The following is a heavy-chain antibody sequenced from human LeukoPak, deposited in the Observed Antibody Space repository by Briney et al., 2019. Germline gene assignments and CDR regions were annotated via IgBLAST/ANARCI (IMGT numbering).Heavy chain of an antibody. CDR1: GGSISSSSYY. CDR3: ARETNDYFDSSAYMDV. J-gene: IGHJ6*03. CDR2: IYYSGST. V-gene: IGHV4-39*07. Sequence: SETLSLTCTVSGGSISSSSYYWGWIRQPPGKGLEWIGSIYYSGSTYYNPSLKSRVTISVDTSKNQFSLKLSSVTAADTAVYYCARETNDYFDSSAYMDVWGQGTTVTVSS. D-gene: IGHD3-22*01.